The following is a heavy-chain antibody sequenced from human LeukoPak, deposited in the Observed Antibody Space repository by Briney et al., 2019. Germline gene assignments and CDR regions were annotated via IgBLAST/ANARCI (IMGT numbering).Heavy chain of an antibody. D-gene: IGHD6-13*01. Sequence: SETLSLTCAVYGGSFSGYYWSWIRQPPGKGLEWIGEINHSGSTNYNPSPKSRVTISVDTSKNQFSLKLSSVTAADTAVYYCARRKSIAAAGRWNWFDPWGQGTLVTVSS. CDR3: ARRKSIAAAGRWNWFDP. J-gene: IGHJ5*02. V-gene: IGHV4-34*01. CDR1: GGSFSGYY. CDR2: INHSGST.